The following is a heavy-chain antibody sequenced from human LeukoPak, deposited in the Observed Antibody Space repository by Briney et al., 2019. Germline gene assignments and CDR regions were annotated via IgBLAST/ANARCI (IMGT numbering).Heavy chain of an antibody. CDR1: GFTFDDYA. Sequence: GGSLRLSCAASGFTFDDYAMHWVRQAPGKGLEWVSGISWNSGSIGYADSVKGRFTISRDNAKNSLYLQMNSLRAEDTALYYCAKDNSYSGSSEYYLDYWGQGTLVTVSS. D-gene: IGHD1-26*01. CDR3: AKDNSYSGSSEYYLDY. V-gene: IGHV3-9*01. J-gene: IGHJ4*02. CDR2: ISWNSGSI.